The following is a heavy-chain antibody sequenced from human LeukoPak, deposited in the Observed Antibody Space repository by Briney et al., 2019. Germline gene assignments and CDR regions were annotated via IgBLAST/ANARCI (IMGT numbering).Heavy chain of an antibody. CDR2: ISGSGGST. CDR1: GFTFSSYA. Sequence: PGGSLRLSCAASGFTFSSYAMSWVRQAPGKGLEWVSAISGSGGSTYYADSVKGRFTISRDNSKNTLYLQMNSLRAEDTAVYYCARKYSSGWSQDYWGQGTLVTVSS. J-gene: IGHJ4*02. CDR3: ARKYSSGWSQDY. D-gene: IGHD6-19*01. V-gene: IGHV3-23*01.